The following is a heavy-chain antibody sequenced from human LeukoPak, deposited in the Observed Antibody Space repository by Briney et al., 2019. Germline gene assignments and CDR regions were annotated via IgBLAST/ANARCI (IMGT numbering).Heavy chain of an antibody. CDR3: ASAPYCSSTSCPDY. V-gene: IGHV3-23*01. D-gene: IGHD2-2*01. CDR2: ISDSGSNT. J-gene: IGHJ4*02. CDR1: GFTFSSYA. Sequence: PGGSLRLSCAASGFTFSSYAMNWVRQAPGKGLEWVSAISDSGSNTYYADSVKGRFTISRDNSKNTLYLQMNSLRAEDTAVYYCASAPYCSSTSCPDYWGQGTLVTVSS.